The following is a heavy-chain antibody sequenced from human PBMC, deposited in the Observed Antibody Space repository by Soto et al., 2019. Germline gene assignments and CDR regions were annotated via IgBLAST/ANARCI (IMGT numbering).Heavy chain of an antibody. CDR2: IYRTGST. D-gene: IGHD1-7*01. CDR3: ASRDPGTSVDY. CDR1: GGSFTSNNW. J-gene: IGHJ4*02. Sequence: SETLSLTCAVSGGSFTSNNWCTWVRQPPGQGLEWIGEIYRTGSTNYNPSLKSRVTISLDKSENQFSLKVTSLTAADTAVYYCASRDPGTSVDYWGQGTLVTV. V-gene: IGHV4-4*02.